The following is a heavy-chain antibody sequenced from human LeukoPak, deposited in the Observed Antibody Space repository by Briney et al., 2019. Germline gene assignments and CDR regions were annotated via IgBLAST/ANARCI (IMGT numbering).Heavy chain of an antibody. V-gene: IGHV4-61*02. CDR1: GGSISSGSYY. Sequence: SETLSLTCTVSGGSISSGSYYWSWIRQPAGKGLEWIGRIYTSGSTNYNPSLKSRVTISVDTSKNQFSLKLSSVTAADTAVYYCARVTTIFGVVTDYFDYWGQGTLVTVSS. D-gene: IGHD3-3*01. J-gene: IGHJ4*02. CDR3: ARVTTIFGVVTDYFDY. CDR2: IYTSGST.